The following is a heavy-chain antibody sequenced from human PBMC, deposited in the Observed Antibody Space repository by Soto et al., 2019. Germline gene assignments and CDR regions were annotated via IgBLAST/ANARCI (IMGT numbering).Heavy chain of an antibody. CDR1: GGSFSGYY. V-gene: IGHV4-59*01. CDR3: ARHSPYYGMDV. CDR2: IHYSGTT. J-gene: IGHJ6*02. Sequence: SETLSLTCAVYGGSFSGYYWSWIRQPPGKGLEWIAYIHYSGTTNYNPSLKSRVTISGDTSKNQVSLELTSVTAADTAVYYCARHSPYYGMDVWGQGTTVTVSS.